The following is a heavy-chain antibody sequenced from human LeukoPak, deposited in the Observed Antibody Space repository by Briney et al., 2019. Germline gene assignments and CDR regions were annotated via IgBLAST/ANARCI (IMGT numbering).Heavy chain of an antibody. CDR1: GYTFTSYY. CDR3: ARDLIRLPQSGYSYGYHWYYFDY. V-gene: IGHV1-46*01. Sequence: ASVTVSCKASGYTFTSYYMHWVRQAPGQGLEWMGIINPSGGSTSYAQKFQGRVTMTRDTSTSTVYMELSSLRSEDTAVYYCARDLIRLPQSGYSYGYHWYYFDYWGQGTLVTVSS. J-gene: IGHJ4*02. CDR2: INPSGGST. D-gene: IGHD5-18*01.